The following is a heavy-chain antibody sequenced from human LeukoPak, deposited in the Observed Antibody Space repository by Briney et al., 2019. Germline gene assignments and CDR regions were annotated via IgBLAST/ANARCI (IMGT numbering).Heavy chain of an antibody. V-gene: IGHV4-39*01. D-gene: IGHD3-22*01. CDR2: IYYSGST. J-gene: IGHJ3*02. CDR1: GASIERVSYS. CDR3: ARPYDSSGYRPGAFDI. Sequence: SETLSLTCSVCGASIERVSYSGGGVRLPPGKGLEGIGSIYYSGSTYYNPSLKSRVTISVDTSKNQFSLKLSSVTAADTAVYYCARPYDSSGYRPGAFDIWGQGTMVTVSS.